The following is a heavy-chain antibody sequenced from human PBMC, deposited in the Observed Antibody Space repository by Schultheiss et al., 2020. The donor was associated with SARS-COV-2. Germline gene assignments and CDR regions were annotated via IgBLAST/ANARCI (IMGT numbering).Heavy chain of an antibody. CDR1: GFTFSSYW. CDR3: ARGVSGDIVVVPAAIPPPYYYYYYMDV. D-gene: IGHD2-2*02. V-gene: IGHV3-74*01. Sequence: GGSLRLSCAASGFTFSSYWMHWVRQAPGKGLVWVSRINSDGSSTSYADSVKGRFTISRDNSKNTLYLQMSSLRAEDTAVYYCARGVSGDIVVVPAAIPPPYYYYYYMDVWGKGTTVTVSS. J-gene: IGHJ6*03. CDR2: INSDGSST.